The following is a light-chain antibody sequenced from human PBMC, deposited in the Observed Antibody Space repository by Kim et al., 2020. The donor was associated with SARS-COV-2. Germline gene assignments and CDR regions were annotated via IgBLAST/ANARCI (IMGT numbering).Light chain of an antibody. V-gene: IGKV3-20*01. J-gene: IGKJ2*01. CDR1: QNIRSNY. Sequence: EIVLTQSPGPLSLSPGERATLSCRASQNIRSNYLAWHQQKPGQAPRFLIYAASSRATGIPDRFSGSGSGTDFTLTISRLEPEDFAVYYCQQYGSSPDTFGQGTRLEI. CDR3: QQYGSSPDT. CDR2: AAS.